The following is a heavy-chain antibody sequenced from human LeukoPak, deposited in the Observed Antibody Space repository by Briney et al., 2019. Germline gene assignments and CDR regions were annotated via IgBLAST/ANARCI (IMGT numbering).Heavy chain of an antibody. CDR1: GFTFGDYA. V-gene: IGHV3-49*03. D-gene: IGHD1-26*01. Sequence: PGGSLRLSCTASGFTFGDYAMSWFRQAPGKGLEWVGFIRSKAYGGTTEYAASVKGRFTISRDDSKSIAYLQMNSLKTDDTAVYYCTREGSGSYFPYYFDYWGQGTLVTVSS. CDR3: TREGSGSYFPYYFDY. CDR2: IRSKAYGGTT. J-gene: IGHJ4*02.